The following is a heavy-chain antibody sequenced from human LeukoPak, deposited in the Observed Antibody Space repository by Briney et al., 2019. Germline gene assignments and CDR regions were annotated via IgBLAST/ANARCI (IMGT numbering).Heavy chain of an antibody. Sequence: PGGSLRLSCAASGFVFSDHYMSWIRQAPGKGLEWVSYISTSGSTIYDAVSVRGRFTTSRDNGKSSVFLQIDSARVEDTAVYFCARVWKQQAQGYYWYYMDVWGKGTTVTVSS. V-gene: IGHV3-11*01. CDR1: GFVFSDHY. CDR2: ISTSGSTI. J-gene: IGHJ6*03. CDR3: ARVWKQQAQGYYWYYMDV. D-gene: IGHD5-18*01.